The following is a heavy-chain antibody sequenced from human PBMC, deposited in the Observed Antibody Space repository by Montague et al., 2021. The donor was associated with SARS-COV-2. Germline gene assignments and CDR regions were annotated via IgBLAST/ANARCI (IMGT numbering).Heavy chain of an antibody. J-gene: IGHJ4*02. CDR2: IYWDDDK. Sequence: PALVKPTQTLTLTCTFSGFSLNTNGMGVGWIRQPPGKAPAWLTLIYWDDDKWYSPSLKTRLTITKDISKNQVVLTMTNMDPGDTGTYFCARYTSRMYGSFDYWGQGALVTVSS. CDR1: GFSLNTNGMG. D-gene: IGHD3-16*02. CDR3: ARYTSRMYGSFDY. V-gene: IGHV2-5*02.